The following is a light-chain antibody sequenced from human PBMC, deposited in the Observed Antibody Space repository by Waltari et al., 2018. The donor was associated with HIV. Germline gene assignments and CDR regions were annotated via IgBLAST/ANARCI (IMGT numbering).Light chain of an antibody. V-gene: IGKV4-1*01. CDR3: QQHYTIPYT. CDR1: QSVLSSSNNKNY. Sequence: DTVMTQSPDPLAVSLGERATINCKSSQSVLSSSNNKNYVAWYQQKPGQPPKLLIYWASTRESGVPDRFSGSGSGTDFTLTISSLQAEDVAVYDCQQHYTIPYTFGQGTKLEIK. CDR2: WAS. J-gene: IGKJ2*01.